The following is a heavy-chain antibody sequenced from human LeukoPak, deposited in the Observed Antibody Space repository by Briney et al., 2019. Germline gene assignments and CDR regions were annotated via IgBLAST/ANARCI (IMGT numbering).Heavy chain of an antibody. V-gene: IGHV3-30*03. D-gene: IGHD3-10*01. J-gene: IGHJ4*02. Sequence: PGGSLRLSCAASGFTFSSYGMHWVRQAPGKGLEWVAVISYDGSNKYYADSVKGRFTISRDDAKNTLYLQVNDLRAEDTAVYYCARAGSFRFDYWGQGTLITVSS. CDR2: ISYDGSNK. CDR1: GFTFSSYG. CDR3: ARAGSFRFDY.